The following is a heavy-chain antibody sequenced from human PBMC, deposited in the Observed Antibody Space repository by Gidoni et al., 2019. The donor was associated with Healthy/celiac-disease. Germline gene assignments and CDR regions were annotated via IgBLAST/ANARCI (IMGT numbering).Heavy chain of an antibody. CDR3: ARGDWSTSGRGYNWFDP. D-gene: IGHD1-26*01. CDR2: FYYSGNT. V-gene: IGHV4-31*03. J-gene: IGHJ5*02. CDR1: GGPISSGGYY. Sequence: QVQLQDSGPGLVMPSQTLSLPFTVSGGPISSGGYYWSWIRQHPGKGLEWIGYFYYSGNTYYNPSLKSRVTMSVDTSKNQFSLKLSSVTAADTAVYFCARGDWSTSGRGYNWFDPWGQGTLVTVSS.